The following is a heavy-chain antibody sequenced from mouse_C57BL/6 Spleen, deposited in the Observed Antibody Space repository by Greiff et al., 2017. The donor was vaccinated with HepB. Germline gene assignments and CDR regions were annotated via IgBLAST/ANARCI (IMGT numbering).Heavy chain of an antibody. J-gene: IGHJ2*01. Sequence: QVQLQQSGAELMKPGASVKLSCKATGYTFTGYWIEWVKQRPGHGLEWIGEILPGSGSTNYNEKFKGKATFTADTSSNTAHMQLSSLTTEDSAIYYCARIYYDYDEGLYYFDYWGQGTTLTVSS. V-gene: IGHV1-9*01. CDR1: GYTFTGYW. CDR2: ILPGSGST. CDR3: ARIYYDYDEGLYYFDY. D-gene: IGHD2-4*01.